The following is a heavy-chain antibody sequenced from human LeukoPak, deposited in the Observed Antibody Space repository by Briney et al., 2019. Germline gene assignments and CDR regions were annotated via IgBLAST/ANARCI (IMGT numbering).Heavy chain of an antibody. J-gene: IGHJ4*02. V-gene: IGHV3-20*04. Sequence: GGSLRLSCAASGFTFDDYGMSWVRQAPGKGLEWVSGINWNGGSTGYADSVKGRFTISRDNAKNSLYLQMNSLRAEDTALYYCARELWSYGGCPLEFDYWGQGTLVTVSS. D-gene: IGHD5-18*01. CDR3: ARELWSYGGCPLEFDY. CDR1: GFTFDDYG. CDR2: INWNGGST.